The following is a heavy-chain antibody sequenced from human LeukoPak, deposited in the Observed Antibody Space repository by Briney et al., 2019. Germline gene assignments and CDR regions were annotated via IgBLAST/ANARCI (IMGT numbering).Heavy chain of an antibody. CDR3: AGGLWDYVWGSYPAIDH. J-gene: IGHJ4*02. D-gene: IGHD3-16*02. CDR1: GFTFTGHS. Sequence: PGGSLRLSCVASGFTFTGHSMHWVRQAPGKGLEWVAFIRYDGSNKYYADSVKGRFTISRDNSKNTLYLQMNSLRAEDTAVYYCAGGLWDYVWGSYPAIDHWGQGTLVTVSS. CDR2: IRYDGSNK. V-gene: IGHV3-30*02.